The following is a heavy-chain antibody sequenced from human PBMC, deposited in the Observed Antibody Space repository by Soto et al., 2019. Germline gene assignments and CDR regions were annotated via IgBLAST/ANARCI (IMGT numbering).Heavy chain of an antibody. D-gene: IGHD1-26*01. CDR1: GGSISSYY. CDR3: ARRYGGNFDY. CDR2: IYYSGST. J-gene: IGHJ4*02. Sequence: QVQLQESGPGLVKPSETLSLTCTVSGGSISSYYWSWIRQPPGKGLEWIGYIYYSGSTNYNPSLKSRVTISVDTSKNQFSLKLSSVTAADTAVYYCARRYGGNFDYWGQGILVTVSS. V-gene: IGHV4-59*01.